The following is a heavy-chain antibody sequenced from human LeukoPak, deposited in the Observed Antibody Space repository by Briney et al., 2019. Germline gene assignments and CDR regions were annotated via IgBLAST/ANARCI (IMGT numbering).Heavy chain of an antibody. D-gene: IGHD3-3*01. Sequence: GASVKVSCKASGGTFSSYAISWVRQAPGQGLEWMGAIIPIFGTANYAQKFQGRVTITADESTSTAYMELSSLRSEDTAVYYCARGGEYYDFWSGYSYYFDYWGQGTLVTVSS. CDR2: IIPIFGTA. J-gene: IGHJ4*02. V-gene: IGHV1-69*13. CDR3: ARGGEYYDFWSGYSYYFDY. CDR1: GGTFSSYA.